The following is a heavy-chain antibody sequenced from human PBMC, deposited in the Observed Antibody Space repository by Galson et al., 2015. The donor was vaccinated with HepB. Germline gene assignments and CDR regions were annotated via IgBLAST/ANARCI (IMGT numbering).Heavy chain of an antibody. V-gene: IGHV3-30*04. Sequence: SLRLSCAASEFSISIYAMHWVRQAPGKGLEWVAVISYDGSNRYYADSVKGRFTVSRDNSKNTVFLQMNSLRVEDTAVYYCVREASVRGRLDFWGQGTLVTVSS. D-gene: IGHD3-16*01. CDR1: EFSISIYA. CDR2: ISYDGSNR. CDR3: VREASVRGRLDF. J-gene: IGHJ4*02.